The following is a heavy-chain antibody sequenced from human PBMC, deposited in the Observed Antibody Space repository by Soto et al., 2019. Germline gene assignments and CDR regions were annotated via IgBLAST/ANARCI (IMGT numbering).Heavy chain of an antibody. CDR2: MYHTGSA. V-gene: IGHV4-30-2*01. J-gene: IGHJ4*02. CDR3: ARLKGTRYFDF. D-gene: IGHD3-10*01. CDR1: GAAITTGGYS. Sequence: SETLSLTCAVSGAAITTGGYSWSWMRQPPGNGLQWIGYMYHTGSANYNPSLKGRVTMSFDTSTNDFSLKLNSVTAADTAVYFCARLKGTRYFDFWGPGLLVTVSS.